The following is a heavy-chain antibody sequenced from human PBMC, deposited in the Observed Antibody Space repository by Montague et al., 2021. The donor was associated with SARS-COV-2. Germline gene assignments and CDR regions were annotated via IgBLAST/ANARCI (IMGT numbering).Heavy chain of an antibody. CDR2: IYWDDDK. CDR3: AHLDAYYYDSSGYMPFDY. V-gene: IGHV2-5*02. CDR1: GFSLSTSGVG. D-gene: IGHD3-22*01. J-gene: IGHJ4*02. Sequence: PALVKPTQTLTLTCTFSGFSLSTSGVGVGWIRQSPGKALEWLALIYWDDDKRYSPSLKSRITITKDTSKNQVALTMTNMDPVDTATYYCAHLDAYYYDSSGYMPFDYWGQGTLVTVSS.